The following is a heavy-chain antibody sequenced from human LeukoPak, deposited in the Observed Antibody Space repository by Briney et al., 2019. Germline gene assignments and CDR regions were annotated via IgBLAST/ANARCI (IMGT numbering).Heavy chain of an antibody. Sequence: PGGSLRLSCAASGFTFSDYYMSWIRQAPGKGLECVSYISSSSSYTNYADSVKGRFTISRDNAKNSLYLQMNSLRAEDTAVYYCASMTTVTKYFQHWGQGTLVTVSS. CDR2: ISSSSSYT. CDR3: ASMTTVTKYFQH. CDR1: GFTFSDYY. D-gene: IGHD4-17*01. V-gene: IGHV3-11*06. J-gene: IGHJ1*01.